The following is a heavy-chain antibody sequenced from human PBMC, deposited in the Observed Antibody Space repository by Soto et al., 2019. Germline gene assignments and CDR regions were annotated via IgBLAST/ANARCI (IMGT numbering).Heavy chain of an antibody. CDR3: AREWDDYVDPFDY. D-gene: IGHD4-17*01. Sequence: GGSLRLSCAASGFTFSSYWMHWVRQAPGKGLVWVSRINSDGSSTSYADSVRGRFTISRDNAKNTLYLQMNSLRAEDTAVYYCAREWDDYVDPFDYWGQGTLVTVSA. V-gene: IGHV3-74*01. CDR2: INSDGSST. J-gene: IGHJ4*02. CDR1: GFTFSSYW.